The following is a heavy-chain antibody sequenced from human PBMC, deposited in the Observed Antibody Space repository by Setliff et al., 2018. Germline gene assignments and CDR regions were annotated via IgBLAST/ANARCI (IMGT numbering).Heavy chain of an antibody. CDR2: ISSSGSTI. D-gene: IGHD6-19*01. Sequence: GGSLRLSCAASGFTFSDYYMSWIRQAPGKGLEWVSYISSSGSTIYYADSVKGRFTVSRDNAKNTLYLQMNSLRADDTAVYYCARETAVAGQYYFDYCGQGTLVTVSS. V-gene: IGHV3-11*04. J-gene: IGHJ4*02. CDR3: ARETAVAGQYYFDY. CDR1: GFTFSDYY.